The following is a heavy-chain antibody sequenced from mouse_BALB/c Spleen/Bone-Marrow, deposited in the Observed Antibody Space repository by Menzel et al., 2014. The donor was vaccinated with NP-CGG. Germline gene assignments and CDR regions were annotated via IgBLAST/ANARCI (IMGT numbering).Heavy chain of an antibody. CDR3: NARYYYAMDY. V-gene: IGHV14-4*02. Sequence: EVQLQQSGAELVRSGATVKLSCTASGFNIKDCYMHWVKQRPEQGLEWIGWIDPENGDTEYAPKFQGKATMTADTSSNTAYLQLSSLTSEDTAVYYCNARYYYAMDYWGQGTSVTVSS. CDR2: IDPENGDT. J-gene: IGHJ4*01. CDR1: GFNIKDCY.